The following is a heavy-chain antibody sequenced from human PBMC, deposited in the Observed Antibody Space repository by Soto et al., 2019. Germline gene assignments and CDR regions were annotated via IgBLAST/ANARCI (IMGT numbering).Heavy chain of an antibody. V-gene: IGHV3-74*01. D-gene: IGHD6-13*01. CDR1: GFIFTNFW. CDR3: AKDSWYFDL. CDR2: IDTSGSST. J-gene: IGHJ4*02. Sequence: VGSLRLSGEASGFIFTNFWMHWVRQVPGKGLVWVSRIDTSGSSTSYADSVKGRFTISRDNAKNTVSLQMNSLRAEDTGVYYCAKDSWYFDLWSQGSLVTVSS.